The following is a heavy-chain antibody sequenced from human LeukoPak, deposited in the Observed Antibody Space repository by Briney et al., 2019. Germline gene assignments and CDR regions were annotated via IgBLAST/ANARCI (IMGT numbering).Heavy chain of an antibody. CDR1: GYTFTSYG. D-gene: IGHD3-3*01. V-gene: IGHV1-18*01. CDR2: ISAYNGNT. CDR3: ARDNTYDFWSGYHDFDY. Sequence: VASVKVSCKASGYTFTSYGISWVRQAPGQGLEWMGWISAYNGNTNYAQKLQGRVTMTTDTSTSTAYMELRSLRSADTAVYYCARDNTYDFWSGYHDFDYWGQGTLVTVSS. J-gene: IGHJ4*02.